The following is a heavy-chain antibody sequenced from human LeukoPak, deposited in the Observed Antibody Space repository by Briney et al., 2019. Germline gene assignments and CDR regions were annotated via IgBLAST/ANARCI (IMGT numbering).Heavy chain of an antibody. J-gene: IGHJ3*02. CDR3: ARIYGDYSTWAFDI. D-gene: IGHD4-17*01. V-gene: IGHV4-59*01. CDR1: GGXISSYY. Sequence: SETLSLTCTVSGGXISSYYCSWIREPPGKGLEWIGYIYYSGSTNYNPSLKSRVTISVDTSKNQFSLKLSSVTAADTAVYYCARIYGDYSTWAFDIWGQGTMVTVSS. CDR2: IYYSGST.